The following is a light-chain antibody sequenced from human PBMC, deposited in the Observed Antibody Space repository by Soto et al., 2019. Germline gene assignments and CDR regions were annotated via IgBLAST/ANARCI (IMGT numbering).Light chain of an antibody. CDR3: QQYGGSPQT. V-gene: IGKV3-20*01. CDR2: GVF. J-gene: IGKJ1*01. CDR1: QSVASNQ. Sequence: EIVLTQSPDTLSLSPGERATLSCRASQSVASNQLAWYQHKSGQAPRLLIHGVFNRDNGIPDRFSGSGSGTDFTLTISRLEPEDFALYYCQQYGGSPQTFGQGTKVQIK.